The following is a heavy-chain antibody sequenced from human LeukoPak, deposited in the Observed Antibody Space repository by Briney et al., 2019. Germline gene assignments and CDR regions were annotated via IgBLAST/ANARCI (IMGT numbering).Heavy chain of an antibody. CDR3: ARGGRGRNWFDP. CDR2: IYYTGST. CDR1: GGSMSTYY. J-gene: IGHJ5*02. V-gene: IGHV4-59*01. Sequence: SETLSLTCTVSGGSMSTYYWTWIRQPPGKGLEWIGFIYYTGSTNYNPSLKSRVTISVDTSENQFSLKLTSVTAADTAVYYCARGGRGRNWFDPWGQGTLVTVPS. D-gene: IGHD3-10*01.